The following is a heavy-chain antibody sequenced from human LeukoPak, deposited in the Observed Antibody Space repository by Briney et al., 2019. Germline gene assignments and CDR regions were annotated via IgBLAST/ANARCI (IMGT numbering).Heavy chain of an antibody. CDR2: IYSVGTT. CDR3: ARDRGIVGATA. D-gene: IGHD1-26*01. V-gene: IGHV3-53*01. CDR1: GFTVSSNH. J-gene: IGHJ4*02. Sequence: PGGSLRLSGAASGFTVSSNHMSWVCQAPGKGLEWVSVIYSVGTTYYADSVKGRFTISRDNSKNTLYLQMNSLRAEDTAVYYCARDRGIVGATAWGQGTLVTVSS.